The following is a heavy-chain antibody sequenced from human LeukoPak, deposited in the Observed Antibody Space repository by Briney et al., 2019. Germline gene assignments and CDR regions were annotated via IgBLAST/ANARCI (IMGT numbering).Heavy chain of an antibody. CDR2: IYYIGST. J-gene: IGHJ6*02. D-gene: IGHD6-19*01. CDR3: ARHIAVAGTGHYYYGMDV. CDR1: GGSMSSYY. V-gene: IGHV4-59*01. Sequence: SETLSLTCTVSGGSMSSYYWSWLRQPPGKGLEWIGYIYYIGSTNYNPSLQIRVTISVDTSNNQFSLKLSSVTAADTAVYYCARHIAVAGTGHYYYGMDVWGQGTTVTVSS.